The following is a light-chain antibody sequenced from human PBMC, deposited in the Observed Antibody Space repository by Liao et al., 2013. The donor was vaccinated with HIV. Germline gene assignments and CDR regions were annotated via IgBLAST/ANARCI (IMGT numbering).Light chain of an antibody. CDR3: QVWDTGSNV. J-gene: IGLJ1*01. Sequence: SYELTQPPSVSVAPGKTARITCGGTNIGDKSVHWYQQKPGQAPVVIIYYDSDRPSGIPERFSGSYSGNTATLTISRVEAGDEADYYCQVWDTGSNVFGTGTKVTVL. CDR1: NIGDKS. CDR2: YDS. V-gene: IGLV3-21*01.